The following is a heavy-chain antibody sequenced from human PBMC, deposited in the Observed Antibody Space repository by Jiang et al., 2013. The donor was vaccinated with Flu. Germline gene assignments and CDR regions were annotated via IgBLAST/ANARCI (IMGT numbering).Heavy chain of an antibody. CDR1: GGSVGSGNYY. CDR3: ARARAPEIAAYYFDS. CDR2: IYDSWST. V-gene: IGHV4-61*01. D-gene: IGHD6-13*01. Sequence: GPGLVKSSETLSLTCSVSGGSVGSGNYYWNWIRQPPGGALEWIGYIYDSWSTNYSPSLKSRLTISVDTSKTQFSLNLRSVTAADTAVYYCARARAPEIAAYYFDSWGQGTLVTVSS. J-gene: IGHJ4*02.